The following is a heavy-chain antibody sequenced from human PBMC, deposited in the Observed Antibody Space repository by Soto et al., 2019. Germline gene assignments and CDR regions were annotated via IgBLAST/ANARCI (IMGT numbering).Heavy chain of an antibody. CDR3: ARHPTTLTNNSPPYCYYYMDV. D-gene: IGHD4-4*01. CDR1: GGSISSYY. V-gene: IGHV4-59*08. Sequence: QVQLQESGPGLVKPSETLSLTCTVSGGSISSYYWSWIRQPPGKGLEWIGYIYYSGSTNYNPSLKSRVTISVDTSKNQFSLKLSSVTAADTAVYYCARHPTTLTNNSPPYCYYYMDVWGKGTTVTVSS. CDR2: IYYSGST. J-gene: IGHJ6*03.